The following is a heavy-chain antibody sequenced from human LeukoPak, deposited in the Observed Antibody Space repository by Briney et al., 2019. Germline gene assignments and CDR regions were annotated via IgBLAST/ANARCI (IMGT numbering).Heavy chain of an antibody. J-gene: IGHJ4*02. D-gene: IGHD3-22*01. CDR3: ARDRAGYYYDSSGYNY. CDR1: GYTFTSYG. CDR2: ISAYNGIT. V-gene: IGHV1-18*01. Sequence: ASVKVSCKASGYTFTSYGISWVRQAPGQGLEWMGWISAYNGITNYAQKLQGRVTMTTDTSTSTAYMELRSLRSDDTAVYYCARDRAGYYYDSSGYNYWGQGTLVTVSS.